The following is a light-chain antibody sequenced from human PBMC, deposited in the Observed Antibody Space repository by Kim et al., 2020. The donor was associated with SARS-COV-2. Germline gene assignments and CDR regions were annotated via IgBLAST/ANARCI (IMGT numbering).Light chain of an antibody. CDR2: LGS. CDR1: QSLLHSNGYNY. CDR3: MPAIQSTWT. V-gene: IGKV2-28*01. J-gene: IGKJ1*01. Sequence: DIVMTQCPLSLPVTPGEPASISCRSSQSLLHSNGYNYLDWYLQKPGQSPQLLIYLGSNRASGVPDRFSGSGSGTDFTLKISRVEAEDVGVYYCMPAIQSTWTFGQGTKVDIK.